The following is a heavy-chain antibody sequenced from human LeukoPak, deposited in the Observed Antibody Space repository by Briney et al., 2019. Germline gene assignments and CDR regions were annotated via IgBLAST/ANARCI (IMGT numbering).Heavy chain of an antibody. CDR2: IYSSGST. CDR1: GGSISTYY. V-gene: IGHV4-4*07. D-gene: IGHD5-18*01. CDR3: ARQFYTAIVLFWFDP. J-gene: IGHJ5*02. Sequence: SETLSLTCTVSGGSISTYYWTWIRQPAGKGVEWIGRIYSSGSTYYNPSLKSRVTISVDTSKNQFSLKLSSVTAADTAVYYCARQFYTAIVLFWFDPWGLGTLVTVSS.